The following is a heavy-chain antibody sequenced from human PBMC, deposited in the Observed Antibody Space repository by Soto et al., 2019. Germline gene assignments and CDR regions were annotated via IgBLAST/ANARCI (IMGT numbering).Heavy chain of an antibody. V-gene: IGHV1-18*01. CDR3: ARTGYDYDSSGYYYDY. Sequence: ASVKVSCKASGYTFTSYGISWVRQAPGQGLEWMGWISAYNGNTNYAQKLQGRVTMTTDTSTSTAYMELRSLRSDDTAVYYCARTGYDYDSSGYYYDYWGQGTLVTVSS. CDR1: GYTFTSYG. D-gene: IGHD3-22*01. J-gene: IGHJ4*02. CDR2: ISAYNGNT.